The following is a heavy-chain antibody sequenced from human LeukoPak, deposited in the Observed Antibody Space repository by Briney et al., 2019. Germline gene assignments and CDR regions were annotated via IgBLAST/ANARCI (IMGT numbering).Heavy chain of an antibody. D-gene: IGHD1-1*01. J-gene: IGHJ3*02. CDR2: ISTTSTYT. V-gene: IGHV3-11*03. CDR1: GFTFSDYY. CDR3: ARPRATTGRTEDKGAFDI. Sequence: PGGSLRLSCAASGFTFSDYYMSWIRQAPGKGLEWVSHISTTSTYTNYADSVKGRFTISRDNAKSSLYLQMNNLRAEDTAVYYCARPRATTGRTEDKGAFDIWGQGTMVTVSS.